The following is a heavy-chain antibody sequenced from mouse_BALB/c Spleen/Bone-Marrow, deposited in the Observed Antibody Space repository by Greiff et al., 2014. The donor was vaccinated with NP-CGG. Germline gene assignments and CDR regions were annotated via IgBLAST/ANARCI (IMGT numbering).Heavy chain of an antibody. CDR3: ARNYGSSLDY. Sequence: VHVKQSGAEIVKPGASVKSSCTTSGFNIEDSYIYWMKQRPEQGLEWIGRIDPANGNTKYDPKFQGKATITEDTSSATAYLQLSSLTSEDTAVYYCARNYGSSLDYWGQGTTLTVSS. CDR2: IDPANGNT. J-gene: IGHJ2*01. CDR1: GFNIEDSY. D-gene: IGHD1-1*01. V-gene: IGHV14-3*02.